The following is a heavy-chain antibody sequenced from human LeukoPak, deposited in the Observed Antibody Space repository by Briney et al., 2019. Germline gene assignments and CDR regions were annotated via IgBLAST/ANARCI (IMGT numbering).Heavy chain of an antibody. Sequence: ASVKVSCKVSAYTLTELSMQWVRQAPGKGLEWMGGFDPEDGETIYAQKFQGRVTMTEDTSTDTAYMELRSLTSDDTAVYYCARIEGTVTTSDYWGQGTLVTVSS. J-gene: IGHJ4*02. CDR2: FDPEDGET. D-gene: IGHD4-17*01. CDR1: AYTLTELS. CDR3: ARIEGTVTTSDY. V-gene: IGHV1-24*01.